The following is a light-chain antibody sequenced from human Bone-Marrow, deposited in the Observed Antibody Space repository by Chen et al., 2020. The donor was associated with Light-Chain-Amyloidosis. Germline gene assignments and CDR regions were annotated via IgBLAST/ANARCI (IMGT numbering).Light chain of an antibody. CDR1: NIGSTS. V-gene: IGLV3-21*02. CDR2: DDS. CDR3: QVWDRSSDRPV. J-gene: IGLJ3*02. Sequence: SYVLTQPSSVSVAPVQTAPIACGGNNIGSTSVHWYQQTPGQAPLLVVYDDSDRPSGIPERLSGSNSGNTATLTISRVEAGDEADYYCQVWDRSSDRPVFGGGTKLTVL.